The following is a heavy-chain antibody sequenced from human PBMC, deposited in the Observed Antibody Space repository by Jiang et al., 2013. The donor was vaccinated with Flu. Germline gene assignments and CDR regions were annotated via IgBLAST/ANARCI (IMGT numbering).Heavy chain of an antibody. Sequence: PGLVKPSETLSLTCTVSGGSINNYYGSWIRQSPGKGLEWIGYIYYSGSSNCNPSLKSRVTMSLDTSKNQFSLRLGSVTAADTAVYYCARSYDGSGYYFYGMDVWGQGTTVTVSS. J-gene: IGHJ6*02. CDR3: ARSYDGSGYYFYGMDV. V-gene: IGHV4-59*08. CDR2: IYYSGSS. CDR1: GGSINNYY. D-gene: IGHD3-22*01.